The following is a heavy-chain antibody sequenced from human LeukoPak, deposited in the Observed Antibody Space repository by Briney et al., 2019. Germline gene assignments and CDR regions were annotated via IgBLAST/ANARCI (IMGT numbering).Heavy chain of an antibody. CDR3: AKGPKENWYFDL. V-gene: IGHV3-9*03. CDR1: GFNFNFDDYA. CDR2: MNWKTDIV. J-gene: IGHJ2*01. Sequence: GRSLRLSCAASGFNFNFDDYAFHWVRQAPGEGLEWVSGMNWKTDIVAYADSVKGRFTISRDDDRKSVHLQMNSLTPDDMAVYHCAKGPKENWYFDLWGRGTLVTVSS.